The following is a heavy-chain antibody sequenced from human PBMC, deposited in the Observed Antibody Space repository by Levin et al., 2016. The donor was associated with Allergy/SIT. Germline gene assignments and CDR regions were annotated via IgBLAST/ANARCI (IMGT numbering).Heavy chain of an antibody. CDR3: AREGYYYDPYNAFDI. J-gene: IGHJ3*02. CDR2: IYYSGST. D-gene: IGHD3-22*01. V-gene: IGHV4-31*02. Sequence: WIRQPPGKGLEWIGYIYYSGSTYYNPSLKSRVTISVDTSKNQFSLKLSSVTAADTAVYYCAREGYYYDPYNAFDIWGQGTMVTVSS.